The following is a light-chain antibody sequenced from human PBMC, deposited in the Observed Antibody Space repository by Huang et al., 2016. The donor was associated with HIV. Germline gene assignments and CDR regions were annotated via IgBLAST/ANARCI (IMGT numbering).Light chain of an antibody. CDR2: GAS. CDR3: QQYNNWPPYI. Sequence: EIVMTQSPVTLSVSPGVRATLSCRASQSVINNLAWYQQKPGQAPRLLIYGASSRATGIPARFSGSGSGTEFTLTISSLQSEDFALYYCQQYNNWPPYIFGQGTKLDIQ. CDR1: QSVINN. V-gene: IGKV3-15*01. J-gene: IGKJ2*01.